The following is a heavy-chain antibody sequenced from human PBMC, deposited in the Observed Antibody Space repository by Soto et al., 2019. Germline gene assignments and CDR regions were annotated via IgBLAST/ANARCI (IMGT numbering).Heavy chain of an antibody. D-gene: IGHD3-3*01. Sequence: EVQLLESGGGLVQPGGSLRLSCAASGFTFSGSAMTWVRQAPGKGLEWVSAISGGGASTYYADSVKGRFTISRDNSNNTLYLQMNSLRDEDTAVYYCAKGSGPPGSWGQGTLVTVSS. V-gene: IGHV3-23*01. CDR3: AKGSGPPGS. CDR2: ISGGGAST. J-gene: IGHJ5*02. CDR1: GFTFSGSA.